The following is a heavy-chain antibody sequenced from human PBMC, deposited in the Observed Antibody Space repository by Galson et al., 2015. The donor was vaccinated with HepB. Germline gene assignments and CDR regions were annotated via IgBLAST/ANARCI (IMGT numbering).Heavy chain of an antibody. D-gene: IGHD2-15*01. Sequence: SLRLSCAASGFTFSNAWMSWVRQAPGKGLEWVGRIKSKTDGGTTDYAAPVKGRFTISRDDSKNTLYLQMNSLKTEDTAVYYCTTDLPIVVVVAANPTNPPWGQGTLVTVSS. V-gene: IGHV3-15*01. CDR1: GFTFSNAW. J-gene: IGHJ5*02. CDR3: TTDLPIVVVVAANPTNPP. CDR2: IKSKTDGGTT.